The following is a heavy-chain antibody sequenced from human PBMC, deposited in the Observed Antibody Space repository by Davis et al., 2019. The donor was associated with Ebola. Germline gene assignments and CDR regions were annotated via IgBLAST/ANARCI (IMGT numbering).Heavy chain of an antibody. CDR3: AQRWGSYRYFRH. CDR2: VSGTGAST. J-gene: IGHJ4*02. Sequence: PGGSLRLSCAASGFAFSDYYMNWVRQAPGKGLEWVSTVSGTGASTYYADSVKGRFAISRDNSKNTLYLQMNSLRAEDTAVYYCAQRWGSYRYFRHWGQGTLVTVSS. V-gene: IGHV3-23*01. CDR1: GFAFSDYY. D-gene: IGHD3-16*02.